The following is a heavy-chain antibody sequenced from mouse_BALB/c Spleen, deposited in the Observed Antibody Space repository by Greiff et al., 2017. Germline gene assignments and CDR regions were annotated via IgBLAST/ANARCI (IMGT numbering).Heavy chain of an antibody. CDR3: TRGTMITPWFAY. V-gene: IGHV1-5*01. Sequence: VQLQQSGTVLARPGASVKMSCKASGYTFTSYWMHWVKQRPGQGLEWIGAIYPGNSDTSYNQKFKGKAKLTAVTSTSTAYMELSSLTNEDSAVYYCTRGTMITPWFAYWGQGTLVTVSA. CDR2: IYPGNSDT. CDR1: GYTFTSYW. D-gene: IGHD2-4*01. J-gene: IGHJ3*01.